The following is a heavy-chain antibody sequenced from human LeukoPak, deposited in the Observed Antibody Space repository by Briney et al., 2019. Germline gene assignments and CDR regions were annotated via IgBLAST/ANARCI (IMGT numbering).Heavy chain of an antibody. CDR1: DYTFMHYG. V-gene: IGHV1-18*01. CDR3: ARRGPTPYYYYMDV. J-gene: IGHJ6*03. D-gene: IGHD2-15*01. Sequence: ASVKVSCKASDYTFMHYGIHWVRQAPGQGLEWLGWISANNGDTNYAQKLQGRVTMTTDTSTSTAYMELRSLTSDDTAVYYCARRGPTPYYYYMDVWGNGTTVTVSS. CDR2: ISANNGDT.